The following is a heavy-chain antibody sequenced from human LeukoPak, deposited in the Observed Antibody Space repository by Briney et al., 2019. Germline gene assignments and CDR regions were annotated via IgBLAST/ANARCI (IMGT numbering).Heavy chain of an antibody. Sequence: GGSLRLSCAASGFTFSNFAMSWVRQAPGKGLERVSAISGSGGSTYYADSVKGRFTISRDDSKNTLFLQMNSLRAEDTAVYYCAKDGASVVNWFDPWGQGTLVTVSS. CDR2: ISGSGGST. D-gene: IGHD2-15*01. CDR3: AKDGASVVNWFDP. J-gene: IGHJ5*02. V-gene: IGHV3-23*01. CDR1: GFTFSNFA.